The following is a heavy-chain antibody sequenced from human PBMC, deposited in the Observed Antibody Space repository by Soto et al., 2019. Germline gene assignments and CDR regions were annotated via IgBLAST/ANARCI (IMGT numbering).Heavy chain of an antibody. D-gene: IGHD2-15*01. CDR2: LIPICGTA. CDR1: GGTFSSYA. CDR3: ARGTTSDCSRGSCYSSWFAP. V-gene: IGHV1-69*01. Sequence: QVQLVQSGAEVKKPGSSVKVSCKASGGTFSSYAISWVRQAPGQGLEWRGGLIPICGTANYTQKFQGRVTITTDESTSTGYMELSSLRSEDTAVYYCARGTTSDCSRGSCYSSWFAPWGQGTLVTVSS. J-gene: IGHJ5*02.